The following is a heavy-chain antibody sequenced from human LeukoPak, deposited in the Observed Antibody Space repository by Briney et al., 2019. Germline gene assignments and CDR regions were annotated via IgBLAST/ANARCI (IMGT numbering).Heavy chain of an antibody. CDR2: ISTSGSTI. CDR1: GFTFSSYN. Sequence: PGGSLRLSCAASGFTFSSYNMNWVRQAPGKGLEWVSFISTSGSTIYYADSLKGRFTISRDNAKNSLHLQMNSLRVEDTAVYYCAREFPPDYWGQGTLVTVSS. CDR3: AREFPPDY. V-gene: IGHV3-48*04. J-gene: IGHJ4*02.